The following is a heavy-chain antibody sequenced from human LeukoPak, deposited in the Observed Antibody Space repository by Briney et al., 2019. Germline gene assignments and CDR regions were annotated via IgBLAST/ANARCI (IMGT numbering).Heavy chain of an antibody. CDR3: ADYRKPQGLDY. J-gene: IGHJ4*02. V-gene: IGHV3-23*01. CDR2: IDASGSDT. D-gene: IGHD1-14*01. CDR1: EFPFSDYA. Sequence: LSGGSLRLSCEVSEFPFSDYAMAWVRQAPGQGLEWVSAIDASGSDTYYTDSVKGRFTISRDNSKNTVYLQMNSLRVEHTAVYYCADYRKPQGLDYWGQGTLITVSS.